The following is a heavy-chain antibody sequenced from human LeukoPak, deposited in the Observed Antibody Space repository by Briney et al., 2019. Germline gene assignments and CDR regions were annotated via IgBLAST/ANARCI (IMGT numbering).Heavy chain of an antibody. CDR1: GGSFSGYY. J-gene: IGHJ4*02. CDR2: INHSGST. CDR3: ARGGGYSSSWSPVHY. Sequence: PSETLSLTCAVYGGSFSGYYWSWLRQPPGKGLEWIGEINHSGSTNYNPSLKSRVTISVDTSKNQFSLKLSSVTAADTAVYYCARGGGYSSSWSPVHYWGQGTLVTVSS. D-gene: IGHD6-13*01. V-gene: IGHV4-34*01.